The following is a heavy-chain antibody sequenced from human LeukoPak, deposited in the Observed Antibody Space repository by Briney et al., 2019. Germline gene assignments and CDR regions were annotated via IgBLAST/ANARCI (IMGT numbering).Heavy chain of an antibody. V-gene: IGHV3-9*01. Sequence: GGSLRLSCAASGFTFDDYAMHWVRQAPGKGLEWVSGISWNSGSIGYADSVKGRFTISRDNAKNSLYLQTNSLRAEDTALYYCAKDISRGRFLEWLLFDYWGQGTLVTVSS. CDR2: ISWNSGSI. CDR1: GFTFDDYA. J-gene: IGHJ4*02. CDR3: AKDISRGRFLEWLLFDY. D-gene: IGHD3-3*01.